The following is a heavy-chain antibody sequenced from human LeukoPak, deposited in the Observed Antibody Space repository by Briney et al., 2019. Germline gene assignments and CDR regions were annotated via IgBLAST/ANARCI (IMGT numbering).Heavy chain of an antibody. V-gene: IGHV4-59*08. Sequence: SETLSLTCTVSGGSISSYYWSWLRQPPGKGLEWIGYIYYSGSTNYNPSLKSRVTISVDTSKNQFSLKLSSVTAADTAVYYCASSEGGFFDYWGQGTLVTVSS. J-gene: IGHJ4*02. CDR2: IYYSGST. CDR1: GGSISSYY. CDR3: ASSEGGFFDY.